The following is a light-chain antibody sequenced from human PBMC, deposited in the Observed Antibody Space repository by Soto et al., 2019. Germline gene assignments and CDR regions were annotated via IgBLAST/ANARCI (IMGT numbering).Light chain of an antibody. J-gene: IGKJ2*01. Sequence: DIQMTQSPSSLSASVGDRVTITCRASQTISSYLNWYQQKPGQAPKRLIYAASSLQSGVPSRFSGSGSGTDFTLTISSLQPEDFATYYCQQSHSSPYTFGQGTKLEIK. CDR3: QQSHSSPYT. V-gene: IGKV1-39*01. CDR2: AAS. CDR1: QTISSY.